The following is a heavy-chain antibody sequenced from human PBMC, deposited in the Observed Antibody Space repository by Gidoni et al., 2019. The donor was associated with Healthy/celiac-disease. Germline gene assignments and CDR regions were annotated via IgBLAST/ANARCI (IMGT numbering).Heavy chain of an antibody. CDR2: IYTSGST. D-gene: IGHD3-22*01. J-gene: IGHJ5*02. CDR3: ARDGGSGLLRGSNWFDP. V-gene: IGHV4-4*07. CDR1: GGSISSHY. Sequence: QVQLQESGPGLVKPSETLSLPCPVSGGSISSHYWSWIRQPAGKGLEWIGRIYTSGSTNYNPYLKSRVTMSVDTSKNQFSLKLSSVTAADTAVYYCARDGGSGLLRGSNWFDPWGQGTLVTVSS.